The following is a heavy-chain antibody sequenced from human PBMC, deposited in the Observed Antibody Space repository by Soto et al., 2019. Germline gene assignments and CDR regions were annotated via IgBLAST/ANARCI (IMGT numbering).Heavy chain of an antibody. J-gene: IGHJ4*02. V-gene: IGHV4-30-4*01. Sequence: SETLSLTCTVSGGSISSGDYYWSWIRQTPGKGLEWIVYIYYSGSTYYNPSLKSRVTISVDTSKNQFSLKRSSVTAADTAVYYCAGRGYYGSGSSQDYWGQGTLVTVSS. CDR3: AGRGYYGSGSSQDY. CDR1: GGSISSGDYY. CDR2: IYYSGST. D-gene: IGHD3-10*01.